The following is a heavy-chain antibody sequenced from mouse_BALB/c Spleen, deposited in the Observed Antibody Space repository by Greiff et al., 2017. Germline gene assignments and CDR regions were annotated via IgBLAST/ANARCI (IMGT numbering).Heavy chain of an antibody. J-gene: IGHJ4*01. CDR3: ARGGALLRRAMDY. CDR2: IYPGDGST. V-gene: IGHV1S56*01. CDR1: GYTFTSYY. Sequence: QVQLQQSGPELVKPGASVKMSCKASGYTFTSYYIHWVKQRPGQGLEWIGWIYPGDGSTKYNEKFKGKTTLTADKSSSTAYMLLSSLTSEDSAIYFCARGGALLRRAMDYWGQGTSVTVSS. D-gene: IGHD1-1*01.